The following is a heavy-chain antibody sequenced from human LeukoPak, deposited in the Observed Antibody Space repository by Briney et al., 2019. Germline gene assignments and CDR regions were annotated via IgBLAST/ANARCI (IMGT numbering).Heavy chain of an antibody. CDR2: ISSGGSA. CDR1: GFTVSSSY. D-gene: IGHD3-9*01. J-gene: IGHJ2*01. Sequence: GGSLRLSCTVAGFTVSSSYMTWVRQAPEKGLEWVSGISSGGSAYYADSVSGRFTISRDNSKNTVSLQMNGLRADDTAVYYCARNDILGYWYFDLWGRGTLDTVSS. V-gene: IGHV3-53*01. CDR3: ARNDILGYWYFDL.